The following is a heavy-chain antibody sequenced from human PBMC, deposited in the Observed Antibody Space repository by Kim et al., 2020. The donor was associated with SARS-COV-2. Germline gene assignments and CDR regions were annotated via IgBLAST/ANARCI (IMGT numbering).Heavy chain of an antibody. J-gene: IGHJ4*02. CDR2: IYYSGST. CDR3: ARGRIGGIAAAGTPDSFDY. V-gene: IGHV4-59*13. CDR1: GGSISSYY. Sequence: SETLSLTCTVSGGSISSYYWSWIRQPPGKGLEWIGYIYYSGSTNYNPSLKSRVTISVDTSKNQFSLKLSSVTAADTAVYYCARGRIGGIAAAGTPDSFDYWGQGTLVTVSS. D-gene: IGHD6-13*01.